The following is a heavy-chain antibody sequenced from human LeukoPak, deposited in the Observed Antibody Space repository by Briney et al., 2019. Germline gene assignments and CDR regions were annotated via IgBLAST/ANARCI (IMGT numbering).Heavy chain of an antibody. D-gene: IGHD6-25*01. J-gene: IGHJ4*02. CDR2: INPSGSST. V-gene: IGHV1-46*01. CDR1: GYTFTSYN. Sequence: ASLTHSCKASGYTFTSYNIDWVRQAPRQGLERMIMINPSGSSTSNAQKFQGRVTMTRDTSTSTVYMELSSLRSEDTAVYYCAREREAALCFDYWGQATLVAVSS. CDR3: AREREAALCFDY.